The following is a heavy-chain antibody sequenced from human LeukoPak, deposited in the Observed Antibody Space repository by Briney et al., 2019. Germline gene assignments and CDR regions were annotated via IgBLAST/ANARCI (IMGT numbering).Heavy chain of an antibody. D-gene: IGHD3-22*01. V-gene: IGHV3-48*02. CDR2: ISGRSSTI. CDR1: GFTFSDYS. CDR3: ARGWVPSDITLK. Sequence: PGGSLRLSCAASGFTFSDYSMNWVRQAPGKGLERISYISGRSSTIYYADSVKGRFTISRDNAKTSLYLQMNSLRDEDTAVYYCARGWVPSDITLKWGQGTMVTVSS. J-gene: IGHJ3*01.